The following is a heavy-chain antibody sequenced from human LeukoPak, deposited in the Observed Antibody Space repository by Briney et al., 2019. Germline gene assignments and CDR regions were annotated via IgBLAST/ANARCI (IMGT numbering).Heavy chain of an antibody. CDR3: ALLTDDYYYYGMDV. CDR1: GYTFTGYY. Sequence: ASVKVSCKASGYTFTGYYMHWVRQAPGQGLEWMGWINPNSGGTNYAQKFQGRVTMTRDTSISTAYMELSRLRSDDTAVYYCALLTDDYYYYGMDVWGQGTTVTVSS. CDR2: INPNSGGT. D-gene: IGHD7-27*01. J-gene: IGHJ6*02. V-gene: IGHV1-2*02.